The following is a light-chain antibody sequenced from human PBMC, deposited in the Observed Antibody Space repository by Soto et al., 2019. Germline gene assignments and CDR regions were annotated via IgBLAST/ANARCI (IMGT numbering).Light chain of an antibody. CDR3: QHYNRYSEA. CDR1: QTISSW. V-gene: IGKV1-5*03. J-gene: IGKJ1*01. CDR2: KAS. Sequence: DIQMTQSPSTLSGSVGDRVTITCRASQTISSWLAWYQQKPGKAPKLLIYKASTLKSGVPSRFSASGSGTEFTLTISSLQPDDFATYYCQHYNRYSEAFGQGTKVELK.